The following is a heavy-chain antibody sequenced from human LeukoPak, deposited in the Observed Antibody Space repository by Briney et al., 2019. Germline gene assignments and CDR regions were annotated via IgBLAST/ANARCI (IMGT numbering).Heavy chain of an antibody. V-gene: IGHV3-23*01. CDR2: ISGSGGST. Sequence: GGSLRLSCAASGFTFSSYAMSWVRQAPGKGLEWVSAISGSGGSTYYADSVKGRFTISRDNSKNTLYLQMNSLRAEDTAVYYCAKAPKLGYYDSSGYFWTPDYFDYWGQGTLVTVSS. D-gene: IGHD3-22*01. CDR1: GFTFSSYA. CDR3: AKAPKLGYYDSSGYFWTPDYFDY. J-gene: IGHJ4*02.